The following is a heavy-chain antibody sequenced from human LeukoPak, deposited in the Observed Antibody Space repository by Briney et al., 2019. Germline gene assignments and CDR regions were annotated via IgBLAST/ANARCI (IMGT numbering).Heavy chain of an antibody. V-gene: IGHV4-39*01. Sequence: SETLSLTCSVSGASVNSSSFYWGWIRQSPGKGLEWIAHILFSGSTQYSPSLKSRVTISIDTSKSQFFLKLTSVSAADTAVYYRARHRRYYDDYIDYWGQGTLVVVSS. J-gene: IGHJ4*02. D-gene: IGHD3-3*01. CDR1: GASVNSSSFY. CDR3: ARHRRYYDDYIDY. CDR2: ILFSGST.